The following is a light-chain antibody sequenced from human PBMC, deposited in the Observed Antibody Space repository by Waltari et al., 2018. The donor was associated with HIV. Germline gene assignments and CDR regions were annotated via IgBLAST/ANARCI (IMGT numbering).Light chain of an antibody. CDR1: QSITTN. Sequence: EIVMTQSPPILSVSPGDRVTLSCRASQSITTNLAWYQQKPGQPPRLLIFAASTRASGVPARFSGSGSGTEFTLIIDTLQSEDFALYFCHQYSRWPPNTFGQGTRLDIK. CDR3: HQYSRWPPNT. CDR2: AAS. J-gene: IGKJ2*01. V-gene: IGKV3-15*01.